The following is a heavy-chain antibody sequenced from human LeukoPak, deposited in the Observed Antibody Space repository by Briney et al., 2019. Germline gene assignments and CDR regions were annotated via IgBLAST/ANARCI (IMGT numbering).Heavy chain of an antibody. CDR3: ARELGGGSCFDY. CDR2: INHSGST. V-gene: IGHV4-34*01. D-gene: IGHD2-15*01. Sequence: KASEILSLTCAVYGGSFSGYYWSWIRQPPGKGLEWIGEINHSGSTNYNPSLKSRVTISVDTSKNQFSLKLSSVTAADTAVYYCARELGGGSCFDYWGQGTLVTVSS. CDR1: GGSFSGYY. J-gene: IGHJ4*02.